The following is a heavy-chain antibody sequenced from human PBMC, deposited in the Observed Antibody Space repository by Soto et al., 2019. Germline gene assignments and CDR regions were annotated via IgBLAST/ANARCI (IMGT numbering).Heavy chain of an antibody. D-gene: IGHD3-3*01. Sequence: SVKVSCKASGGTFSSYAISWVRQAPGQGLEWMGGIIPIFGTANYAQKFQGRVTITADESTSTAYMELSSLRSEDTAVYYCAREGQPSSFDFWSGYYTPNWFDPWGQGTLVTVSS. CDR2: IIPIFGTA. CDR1: GGTFSSYA. CDR3: AREGQPSSFDFWSGYYTPNWFDP. J-gene: IGHJ5*02. V-gene: IGHV1-69*13.